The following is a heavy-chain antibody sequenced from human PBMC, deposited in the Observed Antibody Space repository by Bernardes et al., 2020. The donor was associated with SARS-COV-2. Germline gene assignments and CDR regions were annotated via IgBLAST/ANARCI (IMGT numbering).Heavy chain of an antibody. V-gene: IGHV4-39*01. CDR1: GGSTSSGDYQ. D-gene: IGHD6-13*01. J-gene: IGHJ4*02. Sequence: PETLSPTCAVSGGSTSSGDYQWGWIRQPPGKGLEWIGRIFYSGSTYCNPSPRCRVTISVDTSKYQFTLKLTSVTAADTAVYYCARQRAGLFCFDYWDQGTVVTVSS. CDR3: ARQRAGLFCFDY. CDR2: IFYSGST.